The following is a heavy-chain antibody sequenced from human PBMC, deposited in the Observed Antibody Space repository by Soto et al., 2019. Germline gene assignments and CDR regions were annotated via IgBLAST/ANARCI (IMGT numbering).Heavy chain of an antibody. J-gene: IGHJ4*02. Sequence: GGSLRLSCAASGFTLSTYSMNWVRQAPGKGLEWVSSISSSSSYIHYADSVKGRFTISRDNAKNSLYLQMNSLRAEDTAVYYCAREPEYSSGWEWGQGTLVTVSS. V-gene: IGHV3-21*01. D-gene: IGHD6-19*01. CDR2: ISSSSSYI. CDR1: GFTLSTYS. CDR3: AREPEYSSGWE.